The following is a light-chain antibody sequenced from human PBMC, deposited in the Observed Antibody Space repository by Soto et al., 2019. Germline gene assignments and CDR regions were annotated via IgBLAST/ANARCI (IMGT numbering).Light chain of an antibody. Sequence: QAVVTQPPSVSGAPGQRVTISCPGGSSKIGAGYDVHWYQQLPGTAPKLLIYGNTNRPSGVPDRFSGSKSGTSASLAIIGLQAEDEADYYCQSYDSGLSVVFGGGTQLTVL. CDR2: GNT. V-gene: IGLV1-40*01. CDR3: QSYDSGLSVV. J-gene: IGLJ2*01. CDR1: SSKIGAGYD.